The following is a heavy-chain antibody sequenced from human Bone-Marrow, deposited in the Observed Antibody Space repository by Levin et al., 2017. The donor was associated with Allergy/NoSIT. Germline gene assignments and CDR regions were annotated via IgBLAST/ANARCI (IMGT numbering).Heavy chain of an antibody. CDR1: GFTFDDYT. CDR2: ISWDGGST. D-gene: IGHD3-3*01. V-gene: IGHV3-43*01. Sequence: GESLKISCAASGFTFDDYTMHWVRQAPGKGLEWVSLISWDGGSTYYADSVKGRFTISRDNSKNSLYLQMNSLRTEDTALYYCAKGYSITIFGGPRLDAFDIWGQGTMVTVSS. CDR3: AKGYSITIFGGPRLDAFDI. J-gene: IGHJ3*02.